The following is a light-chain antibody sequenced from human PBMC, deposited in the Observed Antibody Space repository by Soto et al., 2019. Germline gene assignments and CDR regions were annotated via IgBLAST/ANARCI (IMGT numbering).Light chain of an antibody. J-gene: IGKJ3*01. V-gene: IGKV1-27*01. CDR2: AAS. CDR1: KDIRNF. CDR3: QKYSSVPV. Sequence: DIQMTHSPTSLSASVGDRVTITCRASKDIRNFVAWYQQKPGKAPKLLIDAASTLQSGVQSRFSGSGSGTDFTLTINSLQPEDVATYSGQKYSSVPVFGPGTKV.